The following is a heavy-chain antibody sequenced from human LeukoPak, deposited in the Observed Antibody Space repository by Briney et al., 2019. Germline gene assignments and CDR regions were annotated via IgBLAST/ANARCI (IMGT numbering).Heavy chain of an antibody. V-gene: IGHV1-46*01. D-gene: IGHD1-26*01. CDR2: INPSGGST. CDR3: ARFERELYGMDV. J-gene: IGHJ6*02. CDR1: GYTFTSYY. Sequence: ASVKVSCKASGYTFTSYYMHWVRQAPGQGLEWMGIINPSGGSTSYAQKLQGRVTMTRDTSTSTVYMELSSLRSEDTAVYYCARFERELYGMDVWGQGTTVTVSS.